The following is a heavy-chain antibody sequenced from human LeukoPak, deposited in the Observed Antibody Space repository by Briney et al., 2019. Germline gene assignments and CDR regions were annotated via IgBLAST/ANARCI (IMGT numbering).Heavy chain of an antibody. Sequence: GGSLRLSCAASGFIFSTYSMNWVRQAPGKGLEWVSFIYSDNTHYSDSVKGRFTISRDNSKNTLYLQMNSLRAEDTAVYYCARRAGAYSHPYDYWGQGTLVTVSS. CDR3: ARRAGAYSHPYDY. CDR1: GFIFSTYS. V-gene: IGHV3-53*01. CDR2: IYSDNT. D-gene: IGHD4/OR15-4a*01. J-gene: IGHJ4*02.